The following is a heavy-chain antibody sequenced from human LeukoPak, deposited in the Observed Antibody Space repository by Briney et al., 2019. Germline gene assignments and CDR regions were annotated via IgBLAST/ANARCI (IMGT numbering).Heavy chain of an antibody. J-gene: IGHJ4*02. Sequence: GSLRLTCAASGFTFSSNALSWVRQPPGKGLEWVSVIGFSGGSTYYADSVKGRFTITRANTTNTLYLQMNSLRAEDTAVYFCAKVLRQWTLALVFPHWGQGTLVTVSP. CDR2: IGFSGGST. CDR3: AKVLRQWTLALVFPH. CDR1: GFTFSSNA. V-gene: IGHV3-23*01. D-gene: IGHD3-16*01.